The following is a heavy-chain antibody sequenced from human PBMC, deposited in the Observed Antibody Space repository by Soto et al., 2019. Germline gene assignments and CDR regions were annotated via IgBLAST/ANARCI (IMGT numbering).Heavy chain of an antibody. CDR1: GFTFTTYW. V-gene: IGHV3-7*05. CDR3: ARGITIFGGGSWFDP. Sequence: EVQLVESGGGLVQPGGSLRLSCAASGFTFTTYWMSWVRQAPGKGLEWVANIKEDGSEKYYVDSVKGRFTISRDNAKNSLYVQMNSLRAEDTAVYYCARGITIFGGGSWFDPWGQGTLVTVSS. CDR2: IKEDGSEK. D-gene: IGHD3-3*01. J-gene: IGHJ5*02.